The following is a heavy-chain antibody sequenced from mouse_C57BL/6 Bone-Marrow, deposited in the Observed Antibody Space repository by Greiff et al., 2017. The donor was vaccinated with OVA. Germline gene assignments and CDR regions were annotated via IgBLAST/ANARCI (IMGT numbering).Heavy chain of an antibody. CDR2: FHPYNDDT. D-gene: IGHD2-4*01. Sequence: QVQLQQSGAELVKPGASVKMSCKASGYTFTTYPIEWMKQNHGKSLEWIGNFHPYNDDTKYNEKFKGKATLTVDKSYSTVYLELSRLTSDDSAVYYCARPGDYDGDWFAYWGQGTLVTVSA. CDR1: GYTFTTYP. CDR3: ARPGDYDGDWFAY. V-gene: IGHV1-47*01. J-gene: IGHJ3*01.